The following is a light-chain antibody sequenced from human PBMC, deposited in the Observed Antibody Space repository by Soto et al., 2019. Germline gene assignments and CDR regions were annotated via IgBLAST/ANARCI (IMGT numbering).Light chain of an antibody. V-gene: IGLV2-14*01. CDR1: NSDIGDWNY. J-gene: IGLJ1*01. CDR3: SSFSSGTTLFV. Sequence: QSVLTQPASVSGSPGQSITISCTGANSDIGDWNYVSWYQQYPGKAPKVIIYEVNYRPSGVSYRFSGSKSGNTASLTIPGLQAEDEADYYCSSFSSGTTLFVFGGGTKVTVL. CDR2: EVN.